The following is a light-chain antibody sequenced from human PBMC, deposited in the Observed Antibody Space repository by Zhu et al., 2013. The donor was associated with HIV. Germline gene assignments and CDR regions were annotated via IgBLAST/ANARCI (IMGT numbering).Light chain of an antibody. Sequence: VLTQSPGTLSLSPGEGATLSCRASQYVPSVYLAWYQQKPGQAPRLVIYGASSRATGIPDKFSGSGSGTDFTLTISRLEPEDFAVYYCQQYDSSPLTFGGGTKVEIK. CDR3: QQYDSSPLT. V-gene: IGKV3-20*01. CDR1: QYVPSVY. J-gene: IGKJ4*01. CDR2: GAS.